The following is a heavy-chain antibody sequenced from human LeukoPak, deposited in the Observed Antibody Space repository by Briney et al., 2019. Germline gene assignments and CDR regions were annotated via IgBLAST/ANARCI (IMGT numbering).Heavy chain of an antibody. CDR1: GFTFSSYG. Sequence: GGSLRPSCAASGFTFSSYGMHWVRQAPGKGLEWVAVIWYDGSNKYYADSEKGRFTISRDNSKNTLYLQMNSLRAEDTAVYYCASSNWNDESLSDYWGQGTLVTVSS. CDR3: ASSNWNDESLSDY. CDR2: IWYDGSNK. V-gene: IGHV3-33*01. D-gene: IGHD1-20*01. J-gene: IGHJ4*02.